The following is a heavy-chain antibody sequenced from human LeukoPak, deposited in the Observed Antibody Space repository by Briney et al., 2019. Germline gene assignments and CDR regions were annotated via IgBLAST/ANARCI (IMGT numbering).Heavy chain of an antibody. CDR2: ISNSGRT. CDR1: GGSISSYY. V-gene: IGHV4-59*08. Sequence: SETLSLTCTVSGGSISSYYWSWIRQPPGEGLEWIGFISNSGRTNYNSSFTSRVTMLLATSRNQFSLKLTSVTDADTAVYYCARAGKGFYGAFDIWGQGTMVTVSS. D-gene: IGHD2/OR15-2a*01. CDR3: ARAGKGFYGAFDI. J-gene: IGHJ3*02.